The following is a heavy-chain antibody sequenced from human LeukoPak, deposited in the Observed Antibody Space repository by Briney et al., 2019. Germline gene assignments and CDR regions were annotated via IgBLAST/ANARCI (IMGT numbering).Heavy chain of an antibody. V-gene: IGHV4-4*07. Sequence: SESLSLTCTVSGGSISSYYRNWIRQPAGKGLEWVGRINTSGSTNYNPSLMSRPTISVDTSKNQFSLNLSSVTAADTAVYYCARVKATRPHHFDCWGQGTLVTVSS. D-gene: IGHD1-1*01. J-gene: IGHJ4*02. CDR2: INTSGST. CDR1: GGSISSYY. CDR3: ARVKATRPHHFDC.